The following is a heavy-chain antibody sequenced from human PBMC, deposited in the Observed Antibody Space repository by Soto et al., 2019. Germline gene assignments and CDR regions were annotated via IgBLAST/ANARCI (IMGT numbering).Heavy chain of an antibody. Sequence: PGGSLRLSCAASGFTFSSYWMHWVRQAPGKGLVWVSRINSDGSSTSYADSVKGRFTISRDNAKNTLYLQMNSLRAEDTAVYYCARSTENYDFWSTKYYYYGMDVWGQRTTVTVSS. V-gene: IGHV3-74*01. CDR3: ARSTENYDFWSTKYYYYGMDV. J-gene: IGHJ6*02. D-gene: IGHD3-3*01. CDR1: GFTFSSYW. CDR2: INSDGSST.